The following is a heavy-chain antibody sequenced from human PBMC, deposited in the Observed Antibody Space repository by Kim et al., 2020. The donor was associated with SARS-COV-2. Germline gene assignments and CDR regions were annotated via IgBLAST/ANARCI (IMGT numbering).Heavy chain of an antibody. J-gene: IGHJ3*02. CDR2: ISSSSSYT. V-gene: IGHV3-11*06. D-gene: IGHD3-10*01. Sequence: GGSLRLSCAASGFTFSDYYMSWIRQAPGKGLEWVSYISSSSSYTNYADSVKGRFTISRDNAKNSLYLQMNSLRAEDTAVYYCARGAYYGSGSNDAFDIWGQGTMVTVSS. CDR1: GFTFSDYY. CDR3: ARGAYYGSGSNDAFDI.